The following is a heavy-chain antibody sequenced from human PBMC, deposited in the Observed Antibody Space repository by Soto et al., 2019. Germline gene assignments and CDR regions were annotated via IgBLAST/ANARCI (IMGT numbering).Heavy chain of an antibody. CDR2: IKSKTDGGTT. Sequence: PVGPMIHSCAAAELPFSIAWMSLGSKAPGKGLEWVGRIKSKTDGGTTDYAAPVKGRFTISRDDSKNTLYLQMNSLKTEDTAVYYCTTGSTIFGVVHSEGYYYDYGMDVWGQGTKVTVSS. CDR1: ELPFSIAW. J-gene: IGHJ6*02. D-gene: IGHD3-3*01. V-gene: IGHV3-15*01. CDR3: TTGSTIFGVVHSEGYYYDYGMDV.